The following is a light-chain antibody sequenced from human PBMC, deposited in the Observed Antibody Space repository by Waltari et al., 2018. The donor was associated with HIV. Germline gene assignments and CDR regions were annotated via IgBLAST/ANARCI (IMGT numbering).Light chain of an antibody. Sequence: QSVLTQPPSASGTHGQRVTISCSGTTSNVGNNFLSWYQQLPGTAPKLLIYRDNQRPSGVPDRFSGSKSGASASLAISGLRSEDEGDYHCATWDVSLGASYVFGAGTKVTVL. CDR2: RDN. CDR1: TSNVGNNF. J-gene: IGLJ1*01. V-gene: IGLV1-47*01. CDR3: ATWDVSLGASYV.